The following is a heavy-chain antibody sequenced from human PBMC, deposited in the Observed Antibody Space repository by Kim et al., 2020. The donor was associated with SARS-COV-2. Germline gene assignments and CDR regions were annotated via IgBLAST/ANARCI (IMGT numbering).Heavy chain of an antibody. D-gene: IGHD3-16*01. CDR3: ERKLPSNYVWGSDGYYFDY. CDR1: GGSISSYY. Sequence: SETLSLTCTVSGGSISSYYWSWIRQPPGKGLEWIGYISYSGSTNYNPSLTSRVTISVDTSKNQFPLKLSSVTAADTAVYYCERKLPSNYVWGSDGYYFDYWGQGTLVTVSS. J-gene: IGHJ4*02. V-gene: IGHV4-59*13. CDR2: ISYSGST.